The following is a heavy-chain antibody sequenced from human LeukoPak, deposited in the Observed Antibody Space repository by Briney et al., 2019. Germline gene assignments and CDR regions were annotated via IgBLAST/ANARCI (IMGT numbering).Heavy chain of an antibody. J-gene: IGHJ5*02. Sequence: GGSLRLSCAVSGLTFSTYAMTWVRQAPGKGLEGVSSIYKTGGATTYTDSVKGRFTISRDNSKNTLYLQMTSLRADDTAIYYCAKEAGVAGKYDPWGQGTLVIVSS. D-gene: IGHD6-19*01. CDR1: GLTFSTYA. V-gene: IGHV3-23*01. CDR3: AKEAGVAGKYDP. CDR2: IYKTGGAT.